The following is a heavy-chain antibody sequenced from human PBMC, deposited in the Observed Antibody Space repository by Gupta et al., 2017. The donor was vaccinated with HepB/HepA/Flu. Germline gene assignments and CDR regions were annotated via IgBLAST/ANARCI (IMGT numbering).Heavy chain of an antibody. J-gene: IGHJ4*02. CDR1: GGSISSSSYY. Sequence: QLQLQESGPGLVKPSETLSLTCTVSGGSISSSSYYWGWIRQPPGKGLEWIGSIYYSGSTHYNPSLKSRVTISVDTSKNQFSLKLSSVTAADTAVYYCASRSSGYCSSTSCSPFDYWGQGTLVTVSS. CDR3: ASRSSGYCSSTSCSPFDY. V-gene: IGHV4-39*01. D-gene: IGHD2-2*01. CDR2: IYYSGST.